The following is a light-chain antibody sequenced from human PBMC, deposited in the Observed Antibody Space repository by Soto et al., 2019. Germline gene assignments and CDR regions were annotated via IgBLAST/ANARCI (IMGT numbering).Light chain of an antibody. CDR2: DVS. CDR3: CSYAGSYTLV. J-gene: IGLJ2*01. V-gene: IGLV2-11*01. Sequence: QSVLTQPRSVSGSPGQSVSLSCTGTSSDVGGYNYVSWYQQHPGKAPKLLICDVSRRPSGVPDRFSGSRSDNTASLTISGLQAEDEADYYCCSYAGSYTLVFGGGTKLTVL. CDR1: SSDVGGYNY.